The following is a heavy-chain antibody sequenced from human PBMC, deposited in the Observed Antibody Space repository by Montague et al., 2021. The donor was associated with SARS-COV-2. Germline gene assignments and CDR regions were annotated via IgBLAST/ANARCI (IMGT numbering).Heavy chain of an antibody. CDR1: GFSLRTSGVG. J-gene: IGHJ4*02. D-gene: IGHD4-17*01. CDR3: VHSYADYLFDY. V-gene: IGHV2-5*02. CDR2: IYWDDDK. Sequence: PALMKLAQTLTLTCSFSGFSLRTSGVGVGWIRQPPGKALEWLAVIYWDDDKRYSPSLKSRLTITKDTSKNQVVLTMTNMDPVDTATYYCVHSYADYLFDYWGQGTLVSVSS.